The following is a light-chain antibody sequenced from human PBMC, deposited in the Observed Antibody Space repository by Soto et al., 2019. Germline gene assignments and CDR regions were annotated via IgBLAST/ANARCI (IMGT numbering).Light chain of an antibody. CDR1: ENVGTN. V-gene: IGKV3D-15*01. CDR2: GSS. CDR3: QQYNNWGLS. J-gene: IGKJ4*01. Sequence: IVMTQSPATLSVSPGGGVTLSCRASENVGTNLAWYQQKPGQAPRLLIYGSSTRATGIPATFSGSGSGTEFTLTISSLQSEESAIYYCQQYNNWGLSFGGGTKV.